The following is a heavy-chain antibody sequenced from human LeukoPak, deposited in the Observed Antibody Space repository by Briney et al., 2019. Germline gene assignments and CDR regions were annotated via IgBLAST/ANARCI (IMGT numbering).Heavy chain of an antibody. J-gene: IGHJ6*02. V-gene: IGHV4-30-2*01. CDR3: ARGSRGANKAGMDV. CDR1: GGSISSGGYS. CDR2: IYHSGST. Sequence: PSQTLSLTCAVSGGSISSGGYSWSWIRQPPGKGLEWIGYIYHSGSTYYNPSLKSRVTISVDRSKNQFSLKLSSVTAADTAVYYCARGSRGANKAGMDVWGQGTTVTVSS. D-gene: IGHD6-13*01.